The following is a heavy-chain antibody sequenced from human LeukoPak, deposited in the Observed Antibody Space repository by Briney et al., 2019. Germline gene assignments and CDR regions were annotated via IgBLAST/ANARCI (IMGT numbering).Heavy chain of an antibody. Sequence: SETLSLTCTVSGGSISSSSYYWGWIRQPPGKGLEWIGSIYYRGSTYYNPSLKSRVTISVDTSKNQFSLKLSSVTTPDTAMYYCARVPTGYYPFDYWGQGTLVTVSS. D-gene: IGHD3-9*01. CDR2: IYYRGST. J-gene: IGHJ4*02. CDR1: GGSISSSSYY. V-gene: IGHV4-39*01. CDR3: ARVPTGYYPFDY.